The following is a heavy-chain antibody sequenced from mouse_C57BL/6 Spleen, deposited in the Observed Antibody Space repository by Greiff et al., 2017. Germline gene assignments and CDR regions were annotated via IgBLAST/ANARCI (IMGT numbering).Heavy chain of an antibody. D-gene: IGHD1-1*01. CDR2: IYPRSGNT. J-gene: IGHJ1*03. Sequence: VKLVESGAELARPGASVKLSCKASGYTFTSYGISWVKQRTGQGLEWIGEIYPRSGNTYYNEKFKGKATLTADKSSSTAYMELRSLTSEDSAVYFCARGDYYGSSSDYWYFDVWGTGTTVTVSS. CDR3: ARGDYYGSSSDYWYFDV. CDR1: GYTFTSYG. V-gene: IGHV1-81*01.